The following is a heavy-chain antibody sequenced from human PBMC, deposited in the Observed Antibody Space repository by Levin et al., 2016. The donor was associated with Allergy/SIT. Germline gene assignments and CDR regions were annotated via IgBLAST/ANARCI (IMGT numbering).Heavy chain of an antibody. CDR1: GYSFTSYW. Sequence: ASVKVSCKGSGYSFTSYWIGWVRQMPGKGLEWMGIIYPGDSDTRYSPSFQGQVTISADKSISTAYLQWSSLKASDTAMYYCAIYRDSSSSPDAFDIWGQGTMVTVSS. V-gene: IGHV5-51*01. J-gene: IGHJ3*02. CDR2: IYPGDSDT. D-gene: IGHD6-6*01. CDR3: AIYRDSSSSPDAFDI.